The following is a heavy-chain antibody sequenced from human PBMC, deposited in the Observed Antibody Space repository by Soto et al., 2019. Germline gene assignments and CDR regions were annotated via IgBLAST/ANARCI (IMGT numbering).Heavy chain of an antibody. V-gene: IGHV5-10-1*01. CDR3: ARPQPITMVRGFYYYGMDV. D-gene: IGHD3-10*01. CDR1: GYSFTSYW. J-gene: IGHJ6*02. CDR2: IDPSDSYT. Sequence: GGSPKISCKGSGYSFTSYWMSWVRQMPGEGREWMGRIDPSDSYTNYSPSFQGHVTISADKSISTAYLQWSSLKASDTAMYSCARPQPITMVRGFYYYGMDVWGQGTTVTVS.